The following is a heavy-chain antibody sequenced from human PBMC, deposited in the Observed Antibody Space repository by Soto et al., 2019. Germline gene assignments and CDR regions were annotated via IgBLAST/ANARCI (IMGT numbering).Heavy chain of an antibody. CDR3: APSGITMVRGVHYNWFDP. V-gene: IGHV3-23*01. CDR2: ISGSGGST. CDR1: GFTFSSYA. J-gene: IGHJ5*02. Sequence: GGSLRLSCAASGFTFSSYAMSWVRQAPGKGLEWVSAISGSGGSTYYADSVKGRFTISRDNSKNTLYLQMNSLRAEDTAVYYCAPSGITMVRGVHYNWFDPWGQGTLVTVSS. D-gene: IGHD3-10*01.